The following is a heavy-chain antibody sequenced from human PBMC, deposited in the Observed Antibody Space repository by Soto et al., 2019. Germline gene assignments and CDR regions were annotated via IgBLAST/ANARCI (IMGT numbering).Heavy chain of an antibody. CDR2: ISWNSGSI. D-gene: IGHD3-16*02. J-gene: IGHJ1*01. CDR1: GFTFDDYA. V-gene: IGHV3-9*01. Sequence: EVQLVESGGGLVQPGRSLRLSCAASGFTFDDYAMHWVRQAPGKGLEWVSGISWNSGSIGYADSVKGRFTISRDNAKNSLYLQMNSLRAEDTALYYCAKVHYDCIWGSYQQYFQHWGQGTLVTVSS. CDR3: AKVHYDCIWGSYQQYFQH.